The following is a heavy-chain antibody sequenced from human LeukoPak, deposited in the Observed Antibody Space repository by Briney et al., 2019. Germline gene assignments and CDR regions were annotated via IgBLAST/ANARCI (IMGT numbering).Heavy chain of an antibody. V-gene: IGHV3-23*01. CDR2: ISGSGGST. J-gene: IGHJ4*02. CDR1: GFTFSSYA. D-gene: IGHD3-3*01. Sequence: AGGSLRLSCAASGFTFSSYALSWVRQAPGKGLEWVSAISGSGGSTYYADSVKGRFTISRDNSKNTLYLQMNSLRAEDTAVYYCAKADAYYDFWSGRNYWGQGTLVTVSS. CDR3: AKADAYYDFWSGRNY.